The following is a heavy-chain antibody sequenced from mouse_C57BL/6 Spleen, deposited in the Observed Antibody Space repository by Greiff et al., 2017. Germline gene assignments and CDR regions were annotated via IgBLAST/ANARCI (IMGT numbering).Heavy chain of an antibody. V-gene: IGHV14-2*01. J-gene: IGHJ2*01. CDR3: ARSPYYYGSSPFGY. D-gene: IGHD1-1*01. Sequence: EVQLQQSGAELVKPGASVKLSCTASGFNIKDYYMHWVKQRTEQGLEWIGRIDPEDGETKYAPKFQGKATLTADTSSNTAYLQLRSLTSEDTAVYYCARSPYYYGSSPFGYWGQGTTLTVSS. CDR2: IDPEDGET. CDR1: GFNIKDYY.